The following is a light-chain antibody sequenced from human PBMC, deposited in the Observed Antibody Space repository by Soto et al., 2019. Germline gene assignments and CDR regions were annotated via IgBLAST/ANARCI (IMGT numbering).Light chain of an antibody. CDR3: QQAYDIPRT. CDR2: STS. V-gene: IGKV1-39*01. J-gene: IGKJ1*01. CDR1: QSISKY. Sequence: IQMTQYQSSLSASVGDRVTLTCRATQSISKYLNWYQQKPGKAPNLLIYSTSTLQSGVPSRFSGSGSGTDFTLTINSLQPEDFATYYCQQAYDIPRTFGQGTKVDI.